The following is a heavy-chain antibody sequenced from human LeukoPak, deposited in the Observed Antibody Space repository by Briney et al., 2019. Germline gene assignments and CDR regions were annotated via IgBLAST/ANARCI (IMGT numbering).Heavy chain of an antibody. V-gene: IGHV3-7*01. D-gene: IGHD6-13*01. Sequence: PGGSLRLSCAASGFTFTKYWMTWVRQAPGKGLEWVGNIKQDGSDKNYMDSVKGRFTISRDNTKNSVYLQMSSLRAEDTAVYYCARGGSYSSSWYADAFDIWGQGTMVTVSS. CDR1: GFTFTKYW. CDR2: IKQDGSDK. CDR3: ARGGSYSSSWYADAFDI. J-gene: IGHJ3*02.